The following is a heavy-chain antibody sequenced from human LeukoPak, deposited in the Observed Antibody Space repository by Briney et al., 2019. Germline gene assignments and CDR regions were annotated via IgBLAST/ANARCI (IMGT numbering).Heavy chain of an antibody. CDR1: GFTFSSYS. J-gene: IGHJ4*02. CDR3: AREVVYSSYYFDY. Sequence: GGSLRLSCAASGFTFSSYSMNWVRQAPGKGLEWVSSISSSSSYIYYADSVKGRFTISRDNAKNSLYLQMNSLRAEDTAVYYCAREVVYSSYYFDYWGQGTLVTVSS. V-gene: IGHV3-21*01. CDR2: ISSSSSYI. D-gene: IGHD5-18*01.